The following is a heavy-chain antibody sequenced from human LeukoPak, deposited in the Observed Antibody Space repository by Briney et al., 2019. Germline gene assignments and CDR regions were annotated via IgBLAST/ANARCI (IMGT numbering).Heavy chain of an antibody. CDR3: AKDPYRSSWPYYYYGMDV. V-gene: IGHV3-23*01. CDR2: ISGSGGST. Sequence: PGGSLRLSCAASGFTFSSYAMSWVRQAPGKGLEWVSAISGSGGSTYYADSVKGRFTISRDNSKNTLYLQMNSLRAEDTAVYYCAKDPYRSSWPYYYYGMDVWGQGTTVTVSS. D-gene: IGHD6-13*01. CDR1: GFTFSSYA. J-gene: IGHJ6*02.